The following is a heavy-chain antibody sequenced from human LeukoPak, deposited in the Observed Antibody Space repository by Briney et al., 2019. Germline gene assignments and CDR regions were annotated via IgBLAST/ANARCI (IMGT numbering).Heavy chain of an antibody. V-gene: IGHV3-74*01. CDR3: ARAARPGIPGLYYYYYYMDV. CDR2: INSDGSST. Sequence: GGSLRLSCAASGFTFSSYWMHWVRQAPGKGLVWVSRINSDGSSTSYADSVKGRFTISRDNAKNTLYLQMNSLRAEDTAVYYCARAARPGIPGLYYYYYYMDVWGKGTTVTVSS. J-gene: IGHJ6*03. CDR1: GFTFSSYW. D-gene: IGHD1-1*01.